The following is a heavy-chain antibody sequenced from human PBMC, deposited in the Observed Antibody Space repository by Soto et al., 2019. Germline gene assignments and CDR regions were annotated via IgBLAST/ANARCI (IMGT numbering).Heavy chain of an antibody. CDR2: IYPGDSDT. Sequence: LGESLKISCKCSGYSFTSYWTGWVRQMPGKGLEWMEIIYPGDSDTRYSPSFQGQVTISADKSISTAYLQWSSLKASDTAMYYCARHLFASSSHYYYYMDVWGKGTTVTVSS. CDR3: ARHLFASSSHYYYYMDV. D-gene: IGHD2-2*01. J-gene: IGHJ6*03. V-gene: IGHV5-51*01. CDR1: GYSFTSYW.